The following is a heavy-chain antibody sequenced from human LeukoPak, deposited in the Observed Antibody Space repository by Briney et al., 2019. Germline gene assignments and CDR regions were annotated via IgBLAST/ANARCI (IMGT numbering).Heavy chain of an antibody. Sequence: PSGTLSLTCAVSGVSISSSNWWRWVRQPPGKGLEWIGEIYHSGSTYYNPSLKRRVTISVDRSKNQFSLKLSSVTAADTAVYYCASNIVGATWGQGTMVTVSS. D-gene: IGHD1-26*01. J-gene: IGHJ3*01. CDR3: ASNIVGAT. CDR1: GVSISSSNW. V-gene: IGHV4-4*02. CDR2: IYHSGST.